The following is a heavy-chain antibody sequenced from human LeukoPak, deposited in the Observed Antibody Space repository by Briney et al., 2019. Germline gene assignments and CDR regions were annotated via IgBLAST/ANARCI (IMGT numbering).Heavy chain of an antibody. CDR1: GFTFSDYS. Sequence: GGSLRLSCAASGFTFSDYSMHWVRQAPGRGREWVSYISFSVKTKYYRNSVKGRFTISRDNAKNSLYLHMDSLRAEDTAVYYCARGAYSSGWAYFDHWGQGTLVTVSS. J-gene: IGHJ4*02. CDR2: ISFSVKTK. V-gene: IGHV3-48*04. CDR3: ARGAYSSGWAYFDH. D-gene: IGHD6-19*01.